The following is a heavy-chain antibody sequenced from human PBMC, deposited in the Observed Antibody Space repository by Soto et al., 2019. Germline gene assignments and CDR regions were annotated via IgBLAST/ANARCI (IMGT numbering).Heavy chain of an antibody. D-gene: IGHD4-17*01. Sequence: SVKVSCKASGCTFSSYSISWVRQAPGQGLEWMGGIIPISGTANYAQKFQGRVTITADESTSTAYMELSSLRSEDTAVYYCARVRARLVYYYYGMDVWGQGTTVTVS. CDR1: GCTFSSYS. J-gene: IGHJ6*02. V-gene: IGHV1-69*13. CDR2: IIPISGTA. CDR3: ARVRARLVYYYYGMDV.